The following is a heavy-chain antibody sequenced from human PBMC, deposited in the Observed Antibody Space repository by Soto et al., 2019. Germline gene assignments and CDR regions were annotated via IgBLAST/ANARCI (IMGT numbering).Heavy chain of an antibody. CDR1: GFSLSNARMG. CDR3: ARIWFGDMWFDP. D-gene: IGHD3-10*01. V-gene: IGHV2-26*01. J-gene: IGHJ5*02. CDR2: IFSNDEK. Sequence: GSGPTLVNPTETLTPTCTVSGFSLSNARMGVSWIRQPPGKALEWLAHIFSNDEKSYSTSLKSRLTISKDTSKSQVVLTMTNMDPVDTATYYCARIWFGDMWFDPWGQGTLVTVSS.